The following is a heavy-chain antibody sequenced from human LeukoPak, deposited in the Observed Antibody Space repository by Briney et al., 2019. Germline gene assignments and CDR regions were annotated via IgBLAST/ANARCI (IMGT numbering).Heavy chain of an antibody. CDR3: ARVLLGEYYYDSSGYYAFDY. CDR2: IIPILGIA. J-gene: IGHJ4*02. Sequence: SVKVSCKASGGIFSSYAISWVRQAPGQGLEWMGRIIPILGIANYAQKFQGRVTITADKSTSTAYMELSSLRSEDTAVYYCARVLLGEYYYDSSGYYAFDYWGQGTLVTVSS. CDR1: GGIFSSYA. D-gene: IGHD3-22*01. V-gene: IGHV1-69*04.